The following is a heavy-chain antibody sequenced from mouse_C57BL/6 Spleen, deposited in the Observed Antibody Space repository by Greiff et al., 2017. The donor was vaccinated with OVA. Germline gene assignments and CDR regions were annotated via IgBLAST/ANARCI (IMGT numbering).Heavy chain of an antibody. CDR3: AREGLRLDYGRLFDY. V-gene: IGHV1-64*01. CDR1: GYTFTSYW. Sequence: QVQLQQPGAELVKPGASVKLSCKASGYTFTSYWMHWVKQRPGQGLEWIGMIHPNSGSTNYNEKFKSKATLTVDKSSSTAYMQLSSLTSEDSAVXYCAREGLRLDYGRLFDYWGKGTTLTVSS. J-gene: IGHJ2*01. D-gene: IGHD1-1*01. CDR2: IHPNSGST.